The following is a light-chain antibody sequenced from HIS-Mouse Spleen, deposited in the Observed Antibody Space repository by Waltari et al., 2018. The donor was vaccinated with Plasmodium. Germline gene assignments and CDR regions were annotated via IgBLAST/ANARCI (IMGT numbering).Light chain of an antibody. J-gene: IGKJ4*01. CDR3: MQALQTPLT. CDR1: QSLLHSNGYNY. Sequence: DIVMTQSPLSLPVTPGKPASIPCRSSQSLLHSNGYNYLDWYLQKPGQYPQLRIYLGSNRASGVPDRFSGSGSGTDFTLKISRVEAEDVGVYYCMQALQTPLTFGGGTKVEIK. V-gene: IGKV2-28*01. CDR2: LGS.